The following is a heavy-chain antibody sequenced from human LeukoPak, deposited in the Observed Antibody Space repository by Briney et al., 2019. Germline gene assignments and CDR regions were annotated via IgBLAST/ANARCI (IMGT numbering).Heavy chain of an antibody. V-gene: IGHV1-69*06. Sequence: ASVKVSCKASGGTFSSYAISCVRQAPGQGLEWMGGIIPIFGTANYAQKFQGRVTITADKSTSTAYMELSSLRSEDTAVYYCARDGWELYAFDIWGQGTMVTVSS. J-gene: IGHJ3*02. CDR2: IIPIFGTA. CDR1: GGTFSSYA. D-gene: IGHD1-26*01. CDR3: ARDGWELYAFDI.